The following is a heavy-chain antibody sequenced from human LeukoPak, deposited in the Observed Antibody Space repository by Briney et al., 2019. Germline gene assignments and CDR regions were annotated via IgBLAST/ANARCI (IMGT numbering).Heavy chain of an antibody. CDR1: GYTFTNYA. J-gene: IGHJ5*02. D-gene: IGHD4-17*01. CDR3: ARKSTVTTYNWFDP. CDR2: INAGNGNT. V-gene: IGHV1-3*01. Sequence: ASVKVSCKASGYTFTNYAMHWVRQAPGQRLEWMGWINAGNGNTKYSQKFQGRVTITRDTSASTAYMELSSLRSEDTAVYYCARKSTVTTYNWFDPWGQETLVTVSS.